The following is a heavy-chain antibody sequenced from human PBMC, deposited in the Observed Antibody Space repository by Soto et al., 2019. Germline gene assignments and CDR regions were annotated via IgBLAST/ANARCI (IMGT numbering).Heavy chain of an antibody. CDR3: ARDDSSGYWGSPLGY. Sequence: ASVKVSCKASGYTFTSYGISWVRQAPGQGLEWMGWISAYNGNTNYAQKLQGRVTMTTDTSTSTAYMELRSLRSDDTAVYYCARDDSSGYWGSPLGYWGQGTLVTVSS. D-gene: IGHD3-22*01. CDR2: ISAYNGNT. V-gene: IGHV1-18*01. CDR1: GYTFTSYG. J-gene: IGHJ4*02.